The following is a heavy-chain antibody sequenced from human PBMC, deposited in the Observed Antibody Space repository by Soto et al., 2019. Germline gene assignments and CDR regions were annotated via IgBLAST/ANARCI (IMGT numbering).Heavy chain of an antibody. D-gene: IGHD3-3*01. CDR3: ARGRGWRGPFNY. Sequence: QVQLQQWGAGLLKPSETLSLTCAVYGGSFSAYYWSWIRQPPGKGLEWIGEINHSGSTNYNPSLKRRVTVSVDTSKNQFSLKLSSVTAADTAVYYCARGRGWRGPFNYWGQGTLVTVSS. CDR2: INHSGST. CDR1: GGSFSAYY. J-gene: IGHJ4*02. V-gene: IGHV4-34*01.